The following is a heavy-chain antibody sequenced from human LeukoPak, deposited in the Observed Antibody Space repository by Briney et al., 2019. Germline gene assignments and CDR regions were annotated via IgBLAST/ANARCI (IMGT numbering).Heavy chain of an antibody. CDR2: ISYDGSNK. CDR3: ARTLGYCSGGSCYLPYYFDY. CDR1: GFTFSSYG. J-gene: IGHJ4*02. V-gene: IGHV3-30*03. D-gene: IGHD2-15*01. Sequence: GGSLRLSCAASGFTFSSYGMHWVRQAPGKGLEWVAVISYDGSNKYYADSVKGRFTISRDNSKNTLYLQMNSLRAEDTAVYYCARTLGYCSGGSCYLPYYFDYWGQGTLVTVSS.